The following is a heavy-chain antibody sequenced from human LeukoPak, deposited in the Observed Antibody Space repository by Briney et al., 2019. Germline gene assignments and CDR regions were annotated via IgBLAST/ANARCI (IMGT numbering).Heavy chain of an antibody. J-gene: IGHJ4*02. CDR3: ARPSGSVTIFGVVDYFDY. CDR1: GFTFTNYG. D-gene: IGHD3-3*01. V-gene: IGHV3-30*04. Sequence: GGSLRLSCVVSGFTFTNYGMHWVRQAPGKGLDWVASIAYGGSNENYAESVKGRFTISRDNSKNTLFLQLNIMRAEDAAVYFCARPSGSVTIFGVVDYFDYWGQGSLVTVSS. CDR2: IAYGGSNE.